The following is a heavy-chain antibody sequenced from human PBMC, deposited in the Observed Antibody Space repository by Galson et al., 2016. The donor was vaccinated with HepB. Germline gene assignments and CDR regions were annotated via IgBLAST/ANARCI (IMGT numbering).Heavy chain of an antibody. CDR1: GDTFTAYY. J-gene: IGHJ3*01. Sequence: SVKVSCKGSGDTFTAYYLHWVRQAPGQGLEWMGWINPNSGGTNYAEKFQGRVTITSDTSISTAYMELSRLRSDDTAVYYCAIASRIFSGYEPLSNRWGQGTLVTVSS. CDR3: AIASRIFSGYEPLSNR. CDR2: INPNSGGT. D-gene: IGHD5-12*01. V-gene: IGHV1-2*02.